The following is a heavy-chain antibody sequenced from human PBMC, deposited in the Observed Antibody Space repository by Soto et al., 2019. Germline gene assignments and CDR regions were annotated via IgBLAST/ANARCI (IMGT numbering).Heavy chain of an antibody. V-gene: IGHV1-46*03. CDR3: ARGSLTTGTSPIDY. CDR2: INPSDGGT. CDR1: GYTFTNYY. D-gene: IGHD4-17*01. Sequence: QVQLVQSGAEVKKPGASVKVSCKASGYTFTNYYMHWVRQAPGQGLEWMGIINPSDGGTTYAQKFQGGVTXXRXTXXTTVYMDLSNLRSEDTAVYYCARGSLTTGTSPIDYWGQGTLVTVSS. J-gene: IGHJ4*02.